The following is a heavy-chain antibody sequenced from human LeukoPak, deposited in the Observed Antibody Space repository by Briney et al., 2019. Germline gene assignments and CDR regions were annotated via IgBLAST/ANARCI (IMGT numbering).Heavy chain of an antibody. Sequence: SETLSLTCAVYGGSFSGYYWSWIRQPPGKGLEWIGEINHSGSTNYNPSLTSRVTISVDTSKNQFSLKLSSVTAADTAVYYCAGDYYVSGIYYKACFAPGGQGTLATVS. V-gene: IGHV4-34*01. CDR1: GGSFSGYY. CDR2: INHSGST. D-gene: IGHD3-10*01. CDR3: AGDYYVSGIYYKACFAP. J-gene: IGHJ5*02.